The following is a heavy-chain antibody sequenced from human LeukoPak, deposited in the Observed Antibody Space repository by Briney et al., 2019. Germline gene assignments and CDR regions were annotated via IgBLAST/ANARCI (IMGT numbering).Heavy chain of an antibody. CDR1: GYSISSDYH. Sequence: SETLSLTCTVSGYSISSDYHWAWIRQPPGKGLEWIGSIYHTGNTYYKPSLKSRVHISVDTSKNQFSLKLSSVTAADTAVYYCARSAWSGSYFDYWGQGTLVTVSS. CDR2: IYHTGNT. D-gene: IGHD3-3*01. J-gene: IGHJ4*02. V-gene: IGHV4-38-2*02. CDR3: ARSAWSGSYFDY.